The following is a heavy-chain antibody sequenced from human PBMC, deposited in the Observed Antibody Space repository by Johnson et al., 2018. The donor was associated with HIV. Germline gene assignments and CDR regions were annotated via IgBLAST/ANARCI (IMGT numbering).Heavy chain of an antibody. CDR2: ISYDGSNK. J-gene: IGHJ3*02. CDR1: GFTFNSYA. Sequence: VQLVESGGGVVQPGRSLRLSCAATGFTFNSYAMHWVRQAPGKGLEWVAVISYDGSNKYYADSVKGRFTISRDNSKNTLYLQMNSLRAEDTAVYYCARDTVTGSPAFDIWGQGTLVTVSS. CDR3: ARDTVTGSPAFDI. V-gene: IGHV3-30*04. D-gene: IGHD1-20*01.